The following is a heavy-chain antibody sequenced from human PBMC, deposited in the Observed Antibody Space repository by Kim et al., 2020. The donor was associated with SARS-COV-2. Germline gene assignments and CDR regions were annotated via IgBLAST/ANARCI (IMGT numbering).Heavy chain of an antibody. J-gene: IGHJ4*02. V-gene: IGHV4-39*07. CDR2: IYYSGST. Sequence: SETLSLTCTVSGGSISSSSYYWGWIRQPPGKGLEWIGSIYYSGSTYYNPSLKSRVTISVDTSKNQFSLKLSSVTAADTAVYYCARSIGTVTTLDYWGQGTLVTVSS. CDR1: GGSISSSSYY. CDR3: ARSIGTVTTLDY. D-gene: IGHD4-17*01.